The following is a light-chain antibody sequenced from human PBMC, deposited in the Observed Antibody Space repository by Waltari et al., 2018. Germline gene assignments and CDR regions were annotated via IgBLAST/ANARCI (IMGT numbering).Light chain of an antibody. Sequence: EIALTQSPATLPLSPATRATPSCRASHSVNWYLAWYQQRPGQAPRLLIYAASNRATGIPARFSGSGSETDFTLTISTLEPEDSAVYYCQQRRNWLLTFGGGTKVEIK. CDR3: QQRRNWLLT. CDR1: HSVNWY. V-gene: IGKV3-11*01. CDR2: AAS. J-gene: IGKJ4*01.